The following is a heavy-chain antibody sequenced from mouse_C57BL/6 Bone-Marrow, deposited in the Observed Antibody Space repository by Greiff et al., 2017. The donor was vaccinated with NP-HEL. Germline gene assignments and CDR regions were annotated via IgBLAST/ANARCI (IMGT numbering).Heavy chain of an antibody. V-gene: IGHV3-6*01. D-gene: IGHD1-1*01. Sequence: DVKLVESGPGLVKPSQSLSLTCSVTGYSITSGYYWNWIRQFPGNKLEWMGYISYDGSNNYNPSLKNRISITRDTSKNQFFLKLNSVTTEYTATYYCAREPYYYGSSYGYFDVWGTGTTVTVSS. CDR1: GYSITSGYY. CDR3: AREPYYYGSSYGYFDV. J-gene: IGHJ1*03. CDR2: ISYDGSN.